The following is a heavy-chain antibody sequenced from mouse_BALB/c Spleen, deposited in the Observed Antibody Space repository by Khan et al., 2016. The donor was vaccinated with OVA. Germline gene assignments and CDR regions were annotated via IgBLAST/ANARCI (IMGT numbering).Heavy chain of an antibody. CDR1: GYAFTNYL. CDR2: INPGSGGT. Sequence: QIQLVQSGAELVRPGTSVKVSCKASGYAFTNYLIEWVKQRPGEGLEWIGVINPGSGGTHYNEKFQGKATLTADKSSSTAYMQLSSLTSDESAVYVCASNFAWFAYWGQGTLVTVSA. V-gene: IGHV1-54*03. CDR3: ASNFAWFAY. J-gene: IGHJ3*01. D-gene: IGHD4-1*01.